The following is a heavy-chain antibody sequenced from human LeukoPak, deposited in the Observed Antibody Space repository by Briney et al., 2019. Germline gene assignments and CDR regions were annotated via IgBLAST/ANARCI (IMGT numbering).Heavy chain of an antibody. J-gene: IGHJ4*02. Sequence: GRSLRLSCAASEFSFSRYGMHWVRQARGMGLEWVAVISHDGSDKYYADSVEGRFTISRDNSKNTLYLQMHSLRPEDTAMYYFAKAGGYCSGDNCYLVDLYYFDYWGQGTLVTVSS. D-gene: IGHD2-15*01. CDR1: EFSFSRYG. CDR3: AKAGGYCSGDNCYLVDLYYFDY. CDR2: ISHDGSDK. V-gene: IGHV3-30*18.